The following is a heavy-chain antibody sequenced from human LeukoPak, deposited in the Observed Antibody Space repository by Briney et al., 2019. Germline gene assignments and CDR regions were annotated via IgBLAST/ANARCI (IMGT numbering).Heavy chain of an antibody. CDR3: AGVY. J-gene: IGHJ4*02. CDR2: IISDGSST. V-gene: IGHV3-74*01. Sequence: GGSLRLSCAASGFTFGNHWMHWVRQTPGKGLVWVSRIISDGSSTSYADSVKGRFTISRDNAKNTLYLQMNSLRAEDTAVYYCAGVYWGQGTLVTVSS. CDR1: GFTFGNHW.